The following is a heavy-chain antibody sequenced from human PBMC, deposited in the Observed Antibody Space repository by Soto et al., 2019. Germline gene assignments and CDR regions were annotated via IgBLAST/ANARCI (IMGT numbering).Heavy chain of an antibody. Sequence: SETLSLTCTVSGCSISSYYWSWIRQPPGKGLEWIGYIYYSGSTNYNPSLKSRVTISVDTSKNQFSLKLSSVTAADTAVYYCARNMDTAMGTTYYYYYGMDVWGQGTTVT. CDR3: ARNMDTAMGTTYYYYYGMDV. CDR2: IYYSGST. D-gene: IGHD5-18*01. CDR1: GCSISSYY. V-gene: IGHV4-59*01. J-gene: IGHJ6*02.